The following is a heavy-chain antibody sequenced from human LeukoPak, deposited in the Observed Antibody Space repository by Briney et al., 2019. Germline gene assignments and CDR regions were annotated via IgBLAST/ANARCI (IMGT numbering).Heavy chain of an antibody. Sequence: PGGSLRLSCAASGFTFSSYGMHWVRQAPGKGLEWVANIRQDGAEKYYVDSVKGRFTISRDNAKNSVYLEMNSLRVEDTAVYFCARAPYFESSGPLWGQGTLVTVSS. J-gene: IGHJ4*02. CDR3: ARAPYFESSGPL. V-gene: IGHV3-7*01. D-gene: IGHD3-22*01. CDR2: IRQDGAEK. CDR1: GFTFSSYG.